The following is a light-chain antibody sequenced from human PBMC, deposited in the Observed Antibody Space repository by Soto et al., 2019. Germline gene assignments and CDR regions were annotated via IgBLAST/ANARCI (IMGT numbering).Light chain of an antibody. Sequence: DIVMTQSPDSLAVSLGERATINCKSSRSILHSSNNKDYLAWYQHKPGQPPKLVIAWASTRESGVPDRFSGSGSGTDFTLTITSLQAEDVAVYYCQQYYTTPQSFGQGTKVEIK. CDR1: RSILHSSNNKDY. CDR2: WAS. J-gene: IGKJ1*01. V-gene: IGKV4-1*01. CDR3: QQYYTTPQS.